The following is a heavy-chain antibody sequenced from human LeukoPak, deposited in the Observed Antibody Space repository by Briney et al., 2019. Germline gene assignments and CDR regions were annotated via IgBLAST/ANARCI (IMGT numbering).Heavy chain of an antibody. Sequence: PSETLSLTCTVSGGSISSYYWSWIRQPPGKGLEWIGYIYYSGSTNYNPSLKSRVTISVDTSKNQFSLKLSSVTAADTAVYYCARRNINVWFDPWGQGTLVTVSS. CDR3: ARRNINVWFDP. CDR2: IYYSGST. CDR1: GGSISSYY. V-gene: IGHV4-59*08. J-gene: IGHJ5*02.